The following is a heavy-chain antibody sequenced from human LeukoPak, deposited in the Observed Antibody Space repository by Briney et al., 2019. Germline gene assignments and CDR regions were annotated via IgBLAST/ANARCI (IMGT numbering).Heavy chain of an antibody. CDR2: IFTAGTT. CDR3: ARSPASLAPTYFDY. J-gene: IGHJ4*02. Sequence: PGGSLRLSCAASGFTFSSYWMSWVRQAPGKRLEWVSVIFTAGTTYYADSVKGRFTISRDKSKNTLYLQMNSLSAEDTAVYYCARSPASLAPTYFDYWGQGTLVTVSS. V-gene: IGHV3-66*01. CDR1: GFTFSSYW.